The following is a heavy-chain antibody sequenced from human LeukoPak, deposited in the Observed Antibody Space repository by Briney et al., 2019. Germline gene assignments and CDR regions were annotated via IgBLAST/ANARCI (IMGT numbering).Heavy chain of an antibody. Sequence: AGGSLRLSCAASGFTFSSYAMTWVRQAPGKGLEWVSYISGSSSSIYYADSVKGRFTTSRDNAKNSLYLQMNSLRAEDTAVYYCARGGTTFDYWGQGTLVTVSS. CDR2: ISGSSSSI. CDR3: ARGGTTFDY. CDR1: GFTFSSYA. J-gene: IGHJ4*02. D-gene: IGHD1-1*01. V-gene: IGHV3-21*01.